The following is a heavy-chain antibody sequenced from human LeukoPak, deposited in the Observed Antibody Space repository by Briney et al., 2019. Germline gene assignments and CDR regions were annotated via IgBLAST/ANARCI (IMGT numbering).Heavy chain of an antibody. V-gene: IGHV4-59*01. CDR3: ARERILPYYFDY. D-gene: IGHD2-15*01. Sequence: SPSETLSLTCTVSGGSISSYYWSWIRQPPGKGLEWIGYIYYSGSTNYNPSLKSRVTISVDTSKNQFSLKLSSVTAADTAVYYCARERILPYYFDYWGQGTLVTVSS. CDR2: IYYSGST. J-gene: IGHJ4*02. CDR1: GGSISSYY.